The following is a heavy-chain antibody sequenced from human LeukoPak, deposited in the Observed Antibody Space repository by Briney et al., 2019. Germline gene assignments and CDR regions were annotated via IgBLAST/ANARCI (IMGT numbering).Heavy chain of an antibody. CDR1: GYTFIIYG. J-gene: IGHJ3*02. CDR3: ARGYSRFGESTDAFDI. CDR2: ISAYNGNT. V-gene: IGHV1-18*01. Sequence: ASVKVSCKASGYTFIIYGISWVRQAPGQGLEWMGWISAYNGNTNYAQKFQGRVTMTTDTSTSTAYMELRSLRSDDTAVYYCARGYSRFGESTDAFDIWGQGTMVTVSS. D-gene: IGHD3-10*01.